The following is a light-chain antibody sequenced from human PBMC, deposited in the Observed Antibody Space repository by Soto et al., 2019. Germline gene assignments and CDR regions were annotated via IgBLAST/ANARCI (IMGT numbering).Light chain of an antibody. CDR2: GAS. CDR1: QSVSSN. V-gene: IGKV3-15*01. J-gene: IGKJ2*01. CDR3: QQYSDWYT. Sequence: EIVMTQSPATLSVSPGERATLSCRASQSVSSNLAWYQQKPGQAPRLLIYGASTRATGIPARFSGSGFGTEFTLNISSLQSEDFAVYNCQQYSDWYTFGLGTKLEIK.